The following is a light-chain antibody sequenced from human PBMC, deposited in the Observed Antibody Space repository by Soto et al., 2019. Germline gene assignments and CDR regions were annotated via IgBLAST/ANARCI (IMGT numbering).Light chain of an antibody. Sequence: QSVLTQPPSLSGAPGQRVTISCTGSSSYIGTAYDVHWYQHLPGTAPKLLIYGNKNRPSGVPDRFSGSKSGTSASLAVSGLQSEDEADYYCATWDHSLNGLVFGGGTKLTVL. V-gene: IGLV1-40*01. CDR2: GNK. CDR1: SSYIGTAYD. CDR3: ATWDHSLNGLV. J-gene: IGLJ3*02.